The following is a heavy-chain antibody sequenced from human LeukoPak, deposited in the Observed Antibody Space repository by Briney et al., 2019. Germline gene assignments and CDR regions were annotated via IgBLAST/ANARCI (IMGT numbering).Heavy chain of an antibody. J-gene: IGHJ4*02. CDR3: AKSSSDHTYYYDSSGYLDY. D-gene: IGHD3-22*01. V-gene: IGHV3-9*01. CDR2: ISWNSGSI. CDR1: GFTFDDYA. Sequence: PGRSLRLSCAASGFTFDDYAMHWVRQAPGKGLEWVSGISWNSGSIGYADSVKGRFTIYRDNAKNSLYLQMNSLRAEDTALYYCAKSSSDHTYYYDSSGYLDYWGQGTLVTVSS.